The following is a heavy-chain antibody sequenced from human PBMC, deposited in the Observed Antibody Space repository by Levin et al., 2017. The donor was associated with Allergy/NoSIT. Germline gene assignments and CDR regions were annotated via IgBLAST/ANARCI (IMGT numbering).Heavy chain of an antibody. CDR1: GDCSSHYY. V-gene: IGHV4-59*01. J-gene: IGHJ4*02. Sequence: SCTVSGDCSSHYYWSWFRQPPGRGLEWIGYINYSGSSANYNPSLKSRVTMSIDTSKSQFSLKLSSVTAADTAVYYCARDQLWVGELFTDYWGQGILVTVSS. CDR2: INYSGSSA. D-gene: IGHD3-10*01. CDR3: ARDQLWVGELFTDY.